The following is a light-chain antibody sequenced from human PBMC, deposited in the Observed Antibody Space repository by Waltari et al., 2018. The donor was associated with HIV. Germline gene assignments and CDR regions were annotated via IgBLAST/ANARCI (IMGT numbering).Light chain of an antibody. CDR3: AAWDDSLNGAYV. V-gene: IGLV1-44*01. Sequence: QSVLTQPPSPSRTPGQRFPITCSGSRSHIRTNTVTWHQQLPGTSPKLLIYSNNQRPSGFPDRFSGSKSGTSASLAISGLQSEDEADYYCAAWDDSLNGAYVFGTGTKVTVL. CDR1: RSHIRTNT. CDR2: SNN. J-gene: IGLJ1*01.